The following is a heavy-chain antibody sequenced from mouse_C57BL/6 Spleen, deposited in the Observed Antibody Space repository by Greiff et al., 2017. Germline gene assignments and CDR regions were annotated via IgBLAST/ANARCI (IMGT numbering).Heavy chain of an antibody. CDR2: IDPSDSET. Sequence: VKQSCKASGYTFTSYWMHWVKQRPIQGLEWIGNIDPSDSETHYNQKFKDKATLTVDKSSSTAYMQLSSLTSEDSAVYYFARGGCGNSYWYFDVWGKGTTVTVSS. CDR3: ARGGCGNSYWYFDV. V-gene: IGHV1-52*01. D-gene: IGHD2-1*01. CDR1: GYTFTSYW. J-gene: IGHJ1*03.